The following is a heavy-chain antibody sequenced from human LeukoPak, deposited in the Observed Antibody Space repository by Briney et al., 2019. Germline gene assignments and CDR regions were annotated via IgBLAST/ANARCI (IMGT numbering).Heavy chain of an antibody. CDR3: ARDPGAFPYFFDS. D-gene: IGHD4/OR15-4a*01. V-gene: IGHV3-23*01. CDR2: ISGDGVSP. Sequence: GGSLRLSCSASGFTFNNYALTWVRQTPGKGLECVSAISGDGVSPYYADSVRGRFTISRDNSKNTLYLQMNSLRVEDTAVYFCARDPGAFPYFFDSWGQGTLVTVSS. CDR1: GFTFNNYA. J-gene: IGHJ4*02.